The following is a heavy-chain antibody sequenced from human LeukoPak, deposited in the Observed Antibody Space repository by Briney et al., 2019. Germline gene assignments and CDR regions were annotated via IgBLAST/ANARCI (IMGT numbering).Heavy chain of an antibody. J-gene: IGHJ4*02. V-gene: IGHV3-23*01. Sequence: GGTLRLSCAASGFTFSSYGMSWVRQAPGKGLEWVSAISGSGGSTYYADSVKGRFTISRDNSKNTLYLQMNSLRAEDTAVYYCAKDCYYDSSGYYRMPIDYWGQGTVVTVSS. CDR2: ISGSGGST. CDR1: GFTFSSYG. CDR3: AKDCYYDSSGYYRMPIDY. D-gene: IGHD3-22*01.